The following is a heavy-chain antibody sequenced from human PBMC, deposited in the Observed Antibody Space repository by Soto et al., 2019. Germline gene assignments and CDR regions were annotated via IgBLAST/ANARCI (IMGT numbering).Heavy chain of an antibody. CDR1: GFTFSSYS. D-gene: IGHD3-22*01. CDR3: ARDVTSSTYYYLSPGGFDP. CDR2: ISSSSSYI. V-gene: IGHV3-21*01. Sequence: EVQLVESGGGLVKPGGSLRLSCAASGFTFSSYSMNWVRQAPGKGLEWVSSISSSSSYIYYADSVKGRFTISRDNAKNSMCLQMNSLGAEDTAVYYCARDVTSSTYYYLSPGGFDPCGQGTLVTVSS. J-gene: IGHJ5*02.